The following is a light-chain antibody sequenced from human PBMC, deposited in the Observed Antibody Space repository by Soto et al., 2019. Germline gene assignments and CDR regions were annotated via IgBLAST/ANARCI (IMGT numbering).Light chain of an antibody. CDR2: EVT. V-gene: IGLV2-14*02. CDR1: NSDIGSRNL. J-gene: IGLJ1*01. CDR3: ASLTTTNFV. Sequence: QSALTQPASVSGSPGQSITISCTGTNSDIGSRNLVSWYQQHPGIAPKLIISEVTNRPSGVSDRFSGSKSGNTASLTISGLQAEDEADYYCASLTTTNFVFGSGTKLTVL.